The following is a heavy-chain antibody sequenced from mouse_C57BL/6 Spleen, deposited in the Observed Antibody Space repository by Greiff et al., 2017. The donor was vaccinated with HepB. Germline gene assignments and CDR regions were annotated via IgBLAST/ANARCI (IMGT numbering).Heavy chain of an antibody. V-gene: IGHV1-50*01. Sequence: QVQLQQPGAELVKPGASVKLSCKASGYTFTSYWMQWVKQRPGQGLEWIGDIDPSDCYTNYNQKFKGEATLTVDTSSSTAYMQISSLTSEDSAVYYCARRDDYDDVPYAMDYWGQGTSVTVSS. J-gene: IGHJ4*01. D-gene: IGHD2-4*01. CDR1: GYTFTSYW. CDR2: IDPSDCYT. CDR3: ARRDDYDDVPYAMDY.